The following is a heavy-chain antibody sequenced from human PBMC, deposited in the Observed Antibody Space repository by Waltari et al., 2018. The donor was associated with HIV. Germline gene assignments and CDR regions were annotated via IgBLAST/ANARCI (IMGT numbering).Heavy chain of an antibody. V-gene: IGHV4-59*01. CDR2: IYYSVST. CDR1: GGSISSYY. D-gene: IGHD3-22*01. Sequence: QVQLQESGPGLVKPSETLSLTCTVSGGSISSYYWSWIRQPPGKGLEWIGNIYYSVSTNYNPSLKSRVTISVDTSKNQFSLKLSSVTAADTAVYYCARDYYDSSGYYYGYSPWGQGTLVTVSS. J-gene: IGHJ5*02. CDR3: ARDYYDSSGYYYGYSP.